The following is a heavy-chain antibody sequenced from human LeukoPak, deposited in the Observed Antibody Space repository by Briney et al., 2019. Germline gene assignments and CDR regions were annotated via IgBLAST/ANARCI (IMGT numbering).Heavy chain of an antibody. J-gene: IGHJ4*02. D-gene: IGHD2-15*01. CDR3: AREVVVVAAVFDY. CDR1: GGSISSGDYY. Sequence: PSETLSLTCTVSGGSISSGDYYWSWIRQPPGKGLEWIGYIYYSGSTYYNPSLKSRVTISVDTSKNQFSLKLSSVTAADTDVYYCAREVVVVAAVFDYWGQGTLVTVSS. CDR2: IYYSGST. V-gene: IGHV4-30-4*08.